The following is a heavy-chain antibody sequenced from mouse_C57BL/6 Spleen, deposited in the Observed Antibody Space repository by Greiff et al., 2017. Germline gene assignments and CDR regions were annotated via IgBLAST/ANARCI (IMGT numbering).Heavy chain of an antibody. J-gene: IGHJ1*03. Sequence: EVQLQQSGPELVKPGASVKISCKASGYSFTDYNMNWVKQSNGKSLEWIGVINPNYGTTSYNQKFKGKATLTVDQSSSTAYMQLNSLTSEDSAVXYCATYYGSRDWYFDVWGTGTTVTVSS. CDR1: GYSFTDYN. D-gene: IGHD1-1*01. CDR3: ATYYGSRDWYFDV. CDR2: INPNYGTT. V-gene: IGHV1-39*01.